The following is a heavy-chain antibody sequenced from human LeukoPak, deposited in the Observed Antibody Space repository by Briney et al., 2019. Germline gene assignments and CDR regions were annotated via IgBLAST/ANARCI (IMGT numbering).Heavy chain of an antibody. Sequence: GGSLRLSCAASSFTFRSYWMHWVRQAPGKGLVWVSRISSDGSSTSYSDSVKGRFTISRDNAKNTLYLRMNSLRVEDTALYYCLRGTASDDNQRLFDFWGQGTLVTVSS. CDR2: ISSDGSST. V-gene: IGHV3-74*01. CDR1: SFTFRSYW. J-gene: IGHJ4*02. D-gene: IGHD6-25*01. CDR3: LRGTASDDNQRLFDF.